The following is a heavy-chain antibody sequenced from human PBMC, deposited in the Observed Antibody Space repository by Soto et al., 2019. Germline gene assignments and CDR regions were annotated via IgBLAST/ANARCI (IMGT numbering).Heavy chain of an antibody. J-gene: IGHJ4*02. CDR3: ARFRRNYFDY. Sequence: SETLSLTCTVSGDSMSGFYWSWIRQTPGKGLEWIGYINYVGRTSYYSPSLQSRVTISLDSSKSQFSLILSSVTAADTAVYFCARFRRNYFDYWGQGTQVTVSS. CDR1: GDSMSGFY. D-gene: IGHD3-10*01. V-gene: IGHV4-59*01. CDR2: INYVGRTS.